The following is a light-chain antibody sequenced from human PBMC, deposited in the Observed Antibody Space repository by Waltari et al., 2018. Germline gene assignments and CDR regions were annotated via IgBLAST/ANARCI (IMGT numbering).Light chain of an antibody. CDR2: EVS. J-gene: IGLJ2*01. CDR1: SSDVGVYNY. CDR3: SSYTTSSTRVV. V-gene: IGLV2-14*01. Sequence: QSALTQPASVPGSPGQSIPLSCTGSSSDVGVYNYVPRYQQHPGKAPKLLIYEVSYRPSGVSYRFSGSKSGNTASLTISGLQAEDEADYYCSSYTTSSTRVVFGGGTTVTVL.